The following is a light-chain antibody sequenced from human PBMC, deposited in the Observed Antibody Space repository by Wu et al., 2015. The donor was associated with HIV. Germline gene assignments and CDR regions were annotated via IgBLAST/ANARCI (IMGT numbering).Light chain of an antibody. CDR1: QSVNTY. J-gene: IGKJ3*01. V-gene: IGKV3-11*01. CDR3: QHRSNWPLFT. CDR2: DAS. Sequence: EIVLTQSPATLSLSPGERATLSCGASQSVNTYLAWYQQKPGQAPRLLIYDASSRATGIPARFSGSGSGTDFTLTISSLEPEDFAIYYCQHRSNWPLFTFGPGTK.